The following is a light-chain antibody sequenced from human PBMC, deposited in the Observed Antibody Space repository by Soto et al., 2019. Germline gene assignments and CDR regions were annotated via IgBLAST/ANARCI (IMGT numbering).Light chain of an antibody. V-gene: IGLV2-14*01. CDR1: SSDVGGYNY. J-gene: IGLJ2*01. CDR2: DVS. CDR3: SSYTSRSNLI. Sequence: QSALTQPASVSGSPGQPITIPCTGTSSDVGGYNYVSWYQQYPGKAPKLMIYDVSSRPSGVSNRFSGSKSGNTASLSISGLQAEDEADYYCSSYTSRSNLIFGGGTKLTVL.